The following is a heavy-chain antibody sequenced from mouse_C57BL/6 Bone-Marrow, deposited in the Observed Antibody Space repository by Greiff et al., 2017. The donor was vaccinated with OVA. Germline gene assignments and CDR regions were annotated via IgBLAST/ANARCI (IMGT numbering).Heavy chain of an antibody. CDR3: ARATYDSNYAWFAD. CDR2: IYPYNGVS. Sequence: VQLQQSGPELVKPGASVKISCKASGYSFTGYYMHWVKQSPGNILDWIGSIYPYNGVSSYNQKFKGKATLTVDKSYSTSYMALRSLTSEDSAVYICARATYDSNYAWFADWGQGTLVTVSA. D-gene: IGHD2-5*01. CDR1: GYSFTGYY. J-gene: IGHJ3*01. V-gene: IGHV1-31*01.